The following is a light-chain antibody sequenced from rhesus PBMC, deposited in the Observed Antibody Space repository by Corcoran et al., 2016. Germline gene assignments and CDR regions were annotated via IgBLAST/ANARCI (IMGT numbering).Light chain of an antibody. V-gene: IGKV1-32*01. J-gene: IGKJ1*01. Sequence: DIQMTQSPSSLSASVGDRVTITCRASQDIGGDVSWYHQKPGKAPNLLIYYAIRLESGVPSRFSGSGSGTEFTLTISSLQPEDFATYYCQQYYDLPWTFGQGTKVEIK. CDR1: QDIGGD. CDR2: YAI. CDR3: QQYYDLPWT.